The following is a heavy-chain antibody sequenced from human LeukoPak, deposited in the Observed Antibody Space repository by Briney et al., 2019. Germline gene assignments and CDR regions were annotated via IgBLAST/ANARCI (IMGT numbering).Heavy chain of an antibody. CDR2: INHSGST. CDR1: GGSFSGYY. CDR3: ARDRVSLFDY. V-gene: IGHV4-34*01. Sequence: SETLSLTCAVYGGSFSGYYWSWIRQPPGKGLEWIEEINHSGSTNYNPSLKSRVTISVDTSKNQFSLKLSSVTAADTAVYYCARDRVSLFDYWGQGTLVTVSS. J-gene: IGHJ4*02. D-gene: IGHD3-10*01.